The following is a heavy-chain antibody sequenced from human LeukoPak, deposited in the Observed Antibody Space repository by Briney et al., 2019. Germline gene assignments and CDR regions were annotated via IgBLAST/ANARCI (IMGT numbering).Heavy chain of an antibody. CDR1: GYSISSGYY. CDR3: ARDQYAEAGLNWFDP. J-gene: IGHJ5*02. D-gene: IGHD6-13*01. Sequence: SETLSLTCTVSGYSISSGYYWGWIRQPPGKGLEWIGRIYTDGSTIYNPSLKSRVTVSVDTSKNQFSLKLRSVTAADTAVYYCARDQYAEAGLNWFDPWGQGTLVTVSS. CDR2: IYTDGST. V-gene: IGHV4-38-2*02.